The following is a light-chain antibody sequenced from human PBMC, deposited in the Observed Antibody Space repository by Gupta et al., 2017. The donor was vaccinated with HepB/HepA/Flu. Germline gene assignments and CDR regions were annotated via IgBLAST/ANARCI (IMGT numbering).Light chain of an antibody. J-gene: IGKJ2*04. CDR1: RGISNY. V-gene: IGKV1-27*01. CDR2: AAS. CDR3: QKYNSAPCS. Sequence: DIQMTQSPSSLSASVGDRVTITCRASRGISNYLAWYQQKPGKVPKLLIYAASTLQSGVPSRFSGSGSGTDFTLTISSLQPEDVATYYCQKYNSAPCSFGQGTKLEIK.